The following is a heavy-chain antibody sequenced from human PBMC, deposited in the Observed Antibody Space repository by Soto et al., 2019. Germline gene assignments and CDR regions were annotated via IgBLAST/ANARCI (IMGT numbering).Heavy chain of an antibody. J-gene: IGHJ4*02. D-gene: IGHD6-6*01. Sequence: GGSLRLSCAAFELTFSSYTMNWVRQAPGKGLEWVSSISSGGTYIYYADSLKGRCTISRDNANNSLYLQISSLSVEDTAIYYCARSIATRPGGSGSWQYYFDSWGQGAMVTVSS. CDR3: ARSIATRPGGSGSWQYYFDS. CDR2: ISSGGTYI. CDR1: ELTFSSYT. V-gene: IGHV3-21*01.